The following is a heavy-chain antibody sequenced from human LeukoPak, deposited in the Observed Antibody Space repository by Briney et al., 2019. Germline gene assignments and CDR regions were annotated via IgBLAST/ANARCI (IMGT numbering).Heavy chain of an antibody. CDR2: ISSNGGST. Sequence: GGSLRLSCSASGFTLSSYAMHWVRQAPGKGLEYVSAISSNGGSTYYADSVKGRFTISRDNSRNTLYLQMGSLRAEDMAVYYCATYYYDSGGFHFHHWGQGTLVTVSS. D-gene: IGHD3-22*01. J-gene: IGHJ1*01. CDR3: ATYYYDSGGFHFHH. V-gene: IGHV3-64D*09. CDR1: GFTLSSYA.